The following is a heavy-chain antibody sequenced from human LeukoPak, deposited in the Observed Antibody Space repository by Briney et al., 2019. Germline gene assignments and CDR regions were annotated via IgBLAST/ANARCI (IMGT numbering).Heavy chain of an antibody. V-gene: IGHV3-23*01. D-gene: IGHD6-19*01. CDR2: ISGSGGST. J-gene: IGHJ4*02. Sequence: GGSLRLSCAASGFTFSSYAMSWVRQAPGKGLEWVSAISGSGGSTYYADSVKGRFTISRDNSKNTLYLQMNSLRAEDTAVYYCAKAISGWYTRNFDYWGQGTLSPSPQ. CDR3: AKAISGWYTRNFDY. CDR1: GFTFSSYA.